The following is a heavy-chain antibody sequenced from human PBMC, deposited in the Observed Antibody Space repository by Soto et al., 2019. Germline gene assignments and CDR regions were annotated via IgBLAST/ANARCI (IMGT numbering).Heavy chain of an antibody. CDR3: ARVFGYCSGGSCYSDDYYYCGMDV. J-gene: IGHJ6*02. D-gene: IGHD2-15*01. Sequence: ASVKVSCKASGYAFTWFNIHWVRQAPGQRLEWMGWINAGNGNTKYSQKFQGRVTITRDTSASTAYMELSSLRSEDTAVYYCARVFGYCSGGSCYSDDYYYCGMDVWGQGTTVTVSS. V-gene: IGHV1-3*01. CDR2: INAGNGNT. CDR1: GYAFTWFN.